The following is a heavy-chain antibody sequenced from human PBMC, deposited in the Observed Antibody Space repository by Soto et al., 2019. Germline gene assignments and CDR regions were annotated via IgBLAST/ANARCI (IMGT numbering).Heavy chain of an antibody. CDR1: GFTFSSYA. J-gene: IGHJ6*02. D-gene: IGHD3-10*01. CDR3: ARAGFWYGSGIYGYGIDV. V-gene: IGHV3-64*01. CDR2: ISTNGGST. Sequence: EVQLVESGGGLVQPGGSLRLSCAASGFTFSSYAMHWVRQAPGKGLEYFSAISTNGGSTYYANSVKGRFTISRDNSKNTXHLQMGSLRVEDMAVYYCARAGFWYGSGIYGYGIDVWGQGTTVTVSS.